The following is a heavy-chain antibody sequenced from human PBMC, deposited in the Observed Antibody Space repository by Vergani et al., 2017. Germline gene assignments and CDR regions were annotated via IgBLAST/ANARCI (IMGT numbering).Heavy chain of an antibody. J-gene: IGHJ4*02. Sequence: QVQLQQWGAGLLKPSETLSLTCAVYGESFSGYYWSWIRQPPGKGLEWIGEINHGGSTNYSPSLKSRVTISVDTSKNQFSLKLNSVTAADTAVYYCARLSLGSTSDYWGQGTLVTFSS. CDR2: INHGGST. V-gene: IGHV4-34*01. D-gene: IGHD6-13*01. CDR3: ARLSLGSTSDY. CDR1: GESFSGYY.